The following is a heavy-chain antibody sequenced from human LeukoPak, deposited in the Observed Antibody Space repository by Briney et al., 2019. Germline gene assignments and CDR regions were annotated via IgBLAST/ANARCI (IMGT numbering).Heavy chain of an antibody. J-gene: IGHJ4*02. CDR1: GFIFSSYW. V-gene: IGHV3-74*01. Sequence: GGSLRLSCAASGFIFSSYWMHWVRQAPGKGLVWVSRINSDGSSTSYAEFVKGRYTISRDNAKNTLYLQMNSLRAEDTALYYCARVSVATTPPFDYWGQGTLVTVSS. CDR2: INSDGSST. CDR3: ARVSVATTPPFDY. D-gene: IGHD2-15*01.